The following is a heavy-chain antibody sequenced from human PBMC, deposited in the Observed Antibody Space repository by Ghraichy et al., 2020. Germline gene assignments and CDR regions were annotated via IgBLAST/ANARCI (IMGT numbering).Heavy chain of an antibody. D-gene: IGHD5-24*01. Sequence: SETLSLMCTVSGGSLSNYYWTWIRQSAGKRLEWIGHIHTSGITNYNPSLKSRVTMSVDTSKNQFSLKVSSVTAADTAVYYCARVSVDGYNRHFDYWGQGTLVTVSS. J-gene: IGHJ4*02. CDR3: ARVSVDGYNRHFDY. V-gene: IGHV4-4*07. CDR2: IHTSGIT. CDR1: GGSLSNYY.